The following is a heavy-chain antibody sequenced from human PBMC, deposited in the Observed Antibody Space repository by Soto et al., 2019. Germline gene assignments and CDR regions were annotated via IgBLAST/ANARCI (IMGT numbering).Heavy chain of an antibody. Sequence: EVQLLESGGGLVQPGGSLRLSCAASGFIFRSYAMNWVRQAPGKGLERVSGISGSGDSTYYADAVKGRFTISRDNSKNTLILQMNSLRDDDGAVYYCAKAGVGGFRGWDTFNWFDSWGQGILDTVSS. CDR1: GFIFRSYA. CDR2: ISGSGDST. J-gene: IGHJ5*01. V-gene: IGHV3-23*01. CDR3: AKAGVGGFRGWDTFNWFDS. D-gene: IGHD5-18*01.